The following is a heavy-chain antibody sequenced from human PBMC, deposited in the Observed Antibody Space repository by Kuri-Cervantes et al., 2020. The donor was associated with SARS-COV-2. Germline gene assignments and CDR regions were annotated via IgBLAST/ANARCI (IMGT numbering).Heavy chain of an antibody. V-gene: IGHV3-33*08. Sequence: GESLKISCAASGFTFSSYGMHWVRQAPGKGLEWVAVIWYDVSNKYYADSVKGRFTISRDNSKNTLYLQMNSLRAEDTAVYYCARAEKRTIFGVVNYYYYGMDVWGQGTTVTVSS. CDR3: ARAEKRTIFGVVNYYYYGMDV. D-gene: IGHD3-3*01. J-gene: IGHJ6*02. CDR2: IWYDVSNK. CDR1: GFTFSSYG.